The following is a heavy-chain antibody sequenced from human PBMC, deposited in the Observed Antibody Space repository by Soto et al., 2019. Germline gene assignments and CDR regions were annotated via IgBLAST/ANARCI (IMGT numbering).Heavy chain of an antibody. V-gene: IGHV5-10-1*01. CDR3: ARPYAGSTNWFDS. Sequence: PGASLKISCKGFGNSFTDYWITWVRQMPGKGLEWMGRIDPSDSYTNYSPSFQGHVTISVDKSISTAYLQWSSLKASDTAMYYCARPYAGSTNWFDSWGQGTLVTVSS. J-gene: IGHJ5*01. D-gene: IGHD2-8*01. CDR2: IDPSDSYT. CDR1: GNSFTDYW.